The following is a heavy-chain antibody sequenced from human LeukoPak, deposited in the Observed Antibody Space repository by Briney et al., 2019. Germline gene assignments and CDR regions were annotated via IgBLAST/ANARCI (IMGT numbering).Heavy chain of an antibody. CDR3: AREKLSFFDSSGYFDH. CDR2: ISRASNNI. V-gene: IGHV3-21*01. D-gene: IGHD3-22*01. Sequence: GGSLRLSCAASGFSFTTYGMNWVRQAPGKGLEWVSFISRASNNIYYADSVRGRFTISRDSAKNSLFLQMSRLRAEDTAVYYCAREKLSFFDSSGYFDHWGQGTLVTVSS. J-gene: IGHJ4*02. CDR1: GFSFTTYG.